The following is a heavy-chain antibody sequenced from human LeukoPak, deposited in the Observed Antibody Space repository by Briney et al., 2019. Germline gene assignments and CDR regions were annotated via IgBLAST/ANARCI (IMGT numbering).Heavy chain of an antibody. V-gene: IGHV1-8*03. Sequence: ASVKVSCKASGYTFTSYDINWVRQATGQGLEWMGWMNPNSGNTGYAQKFQGRITITRNTSISTANMDLSSLRSEDTAVYYCVRGRTGTRFYYYMDVWGKGTTVTVSS. CDR2: MNPNSGNT. J-gene: IGHJ6*03. CDR1: GYTFTSYD. CDR3: VRGRTGTRFYYYMDV. D-gene: IGHD1-1*01.